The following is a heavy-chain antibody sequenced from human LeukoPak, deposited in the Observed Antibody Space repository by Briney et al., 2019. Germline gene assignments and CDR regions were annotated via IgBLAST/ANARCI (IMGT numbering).Heavy chain of an antibody. Sequence: SETLSLTCTVSGGSVSSHYWSWIRQPAGKGLEWIGRIYISGSTNYNPSLKSRVTMSVDTPKNQFSLKLSSVTAADTAVYYCARIYCSGGSCYYFDYWGQGTLVTVSS. CDR3: ARIYCSGGSCYYFDY. CDR1: GGSVSSHY. V-gene: IGHV4-4*07. CDR2: IYISGST. D-gene: IGHD2-15*01. J-gene: IGHJ4*02.